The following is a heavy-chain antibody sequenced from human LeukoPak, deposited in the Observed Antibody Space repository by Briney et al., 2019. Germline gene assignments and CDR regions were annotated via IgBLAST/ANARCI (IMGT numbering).Heavy chain of an antibody. CDR1: GGSFSGCY. J-gene: IGHJ4*02. CDR2: INHSGST. Sequence: PSETLSLTCAVYGGSFSGCYWSWIRQPPGKGLEWIGEINHSGSTNYNPSLKSRVTISVDTSKNQFSLKLSSVTAADTAVYYCARGRGWIQLWFTPYPFDYWGQGTLVTVSS. D-gene: IGHD5-18*01. V-gene: IGHV4-34*01. CDR3: ARGRGWIQLWFTPYPFDY.